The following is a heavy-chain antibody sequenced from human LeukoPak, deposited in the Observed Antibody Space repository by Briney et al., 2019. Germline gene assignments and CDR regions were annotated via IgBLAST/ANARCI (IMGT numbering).Heavy chain of an antibody. CDR2: ISGSGGST. D-gene: IGHD6-13*01. CDR3: ARGRGAAAADEYFQH. CDR1: GFTFSTYA. Sequence: PGGSLRLSCAASGFTFSTYAMSWVRQAPGKGLEWVSAISGSGGSTYHADSVKGRFTISRDNAKNSLYLQMNSLRAEDTAVYYCARGRGAAAADEYFQHWGQGTLVTVSS. J-gene: IGHJ1*01. V-gene: IGHV3-23*01.